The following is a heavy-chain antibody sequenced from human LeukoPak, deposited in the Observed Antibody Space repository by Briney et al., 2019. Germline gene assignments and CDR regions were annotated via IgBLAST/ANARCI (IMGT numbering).Heavy chain of an antibody. CDR3: ASCPLSGDWFDP. J-gene: IGHJ5*02. CDR1: GGSISSSSYY. D-gene: IGHD3-10*01. CDR2: TYYSGST. V-gene: IGHV4-61*01. Sequence: HPSETLSLTCTVSGGSISSSSYYWSWIRQPPGKGLEWIVNTYYSGSTNYNPSLKGRVSISVDTSKNQFSLKLTSLTAADTAVYYCASCPLSGDWFDPWGQGTLVTVSS.